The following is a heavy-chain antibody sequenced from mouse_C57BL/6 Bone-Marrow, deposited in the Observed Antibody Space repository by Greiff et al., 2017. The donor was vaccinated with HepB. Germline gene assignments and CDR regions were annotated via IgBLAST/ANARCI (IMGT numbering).Heavy chain of an antibody. CDR2: IRSKSNNYAT. Sequence: EVQLVESGGGLVQPKGSLKLSCAASGFSFNTYAMNWVRQAPGKGLEWVARIRSKSNNYATYYADSVKDRFTISRDDSERMLYLQMNNLTTEDTAMYYCVRQSTVTTRNCFAYWGQGTLVTVSA. CDR3: VRQSTVTTRNCFAY. CDR1: GFSFNTYA. D-gene: IGHD2-12*01. J-gene: IGHJ3*01. V-gene: IGHV10-1*01.